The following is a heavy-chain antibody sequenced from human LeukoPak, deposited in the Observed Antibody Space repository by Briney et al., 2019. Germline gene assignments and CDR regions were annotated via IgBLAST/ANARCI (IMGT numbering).Heavy chain of an antibody. CDR2: ITNSGDST. CDR1: GFTFSSKA. J-gene: IGHJ4*02. D-gene: IGHD4-17*01. Sequence: GGSLRLSCAVSGFTFSSKAMSWVRQAPGKGLEWVSGITNSGDSTYCADSVKGRFTISRDNSKNTLYLQMNSLRAEDTAVYYCAKDIYGDYGGVDYWGQGTLVTVSS. V-gene: IGHV3-23*01. CDR3: AKDIYGDYGGVDY.